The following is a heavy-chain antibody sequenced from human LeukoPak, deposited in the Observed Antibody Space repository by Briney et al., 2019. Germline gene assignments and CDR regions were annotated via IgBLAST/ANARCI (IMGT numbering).Heavy chain of an antibody. Sequence: GGSLRLSCAASGFTFSSYAVHSVRQAPGKGLGWVAFIRNDGSDKHYADSVKGRFTISRHNSKNTLYLQMHSLRAADTAVYYCACSSTTCYAAGDYWGQGTLVTVSS. D-gene: IGHD2-2*01. CDR1: GFTFSSYA. V-gene: IGHV3-30*02. J-gene: IGHJ4*02. CDR2: IRNDGSDK. CDR3: ACSSTTCYAAGDY.